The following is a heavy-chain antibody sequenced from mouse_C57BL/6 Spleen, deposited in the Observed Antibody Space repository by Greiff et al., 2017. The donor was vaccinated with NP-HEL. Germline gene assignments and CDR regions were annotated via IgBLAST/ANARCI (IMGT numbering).Heavy chain of an antibody. J-gene: IGHJ4*01. CDR3: AYDYDEGPYAMDY. CDR2: IYPGDGDT. Sequence: QVQLQQSGPELVKPGASVKISCKASGYAFSSSWMNWVKQRPGKGLEWIGRIYPGDGDTNYNGKFKGKATLPADKSSSTAYMQLSSLTSEDSAVYFCAYDYDEGPYAMDYWGQGTSVTVSS. V-gene: IGHV1-82*01. CDR1: GYAFSSSW. D-gene: IGHD2-4*01.